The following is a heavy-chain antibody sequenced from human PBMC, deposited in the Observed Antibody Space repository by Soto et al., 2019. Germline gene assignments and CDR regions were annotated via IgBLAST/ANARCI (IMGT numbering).Heavy chain of an antibody. CDR1: GFTFSSYS. CDR3: ARDRLVAATSAPPYCYYGMDV. D-gene: IGHD2-15*01. V-gene: IGHV3-21*01. CDR2: ISSSSRYI. Sequence: SGGSLRLSCATSGFTFSSYSMNWVRQAPGMGLEWVSSISSSSRYIYYVDSVRGRFTISRDNAKNSLYLQINSLRAEDTAVYYCARDRLVAATSAPPYCYYGMDVWGQGTTVTVSS. J-gene: IGHJ6*02.